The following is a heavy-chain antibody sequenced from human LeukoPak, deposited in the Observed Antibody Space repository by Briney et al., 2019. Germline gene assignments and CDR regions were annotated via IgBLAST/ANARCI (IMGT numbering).Heavy chain of an antibody. CDR2: IHHDESEK. J-gene: IGHJ4*02. V-gene: IGHV3-7*01. Sequence: GGSLRLSCEASGFNLNYYWLGWVRQAPGKGLEWVALIHHDESEKYYVDSVKGRFSISRDNAKSSVYLQMDSLRVDDTAIYYCTRWVSQYYFDFWGQGALVSASS. CDR3: TRWVSQYYFDF. D-gene: IGHD2-21*01. CDR1: GFNLNYYW.